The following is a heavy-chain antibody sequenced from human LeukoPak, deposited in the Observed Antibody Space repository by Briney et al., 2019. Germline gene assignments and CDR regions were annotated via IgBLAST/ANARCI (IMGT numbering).Heavy chain of an antibody. CDR2: IIPIFGTA. CDR1: GFTFSSYA. J-gene: IGHJ4*02. D-gene: IGHD2-15*01. Sequence: GGSLRLSCAASGFTFSSYAISWVRQAPGQGLEWMGGIIPIFGTANYAQKFQGRVTITTDESTSPAYMELSSLRSEDTAVYYCAGYCSGGSCYDLYFDYWGQGTLVTVSS. CDR3: AGYCSGGSCYDLYFDY. V-gene: IGHV1-69*05.